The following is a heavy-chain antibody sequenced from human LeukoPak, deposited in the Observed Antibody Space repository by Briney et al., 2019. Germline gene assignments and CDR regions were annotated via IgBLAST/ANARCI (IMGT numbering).Heavy chain of an antibody. CDR2: ISGSGGRT. D-gene: IGHD2-2*01. CDR3: ARDEDIVVVPAATDPPYYYYGMDV. CDR1: GFTFSNYA. V-gene: IGHV3-23*01. J-gene: IGHJ6*02. Sequence: PGASLRLSCAASGFTFSNYAMSWVRQAPGKGLEWVLGISGSGGRTYSAHSAKGRFTISRDNSKNTLYLQMNSLRAEDTAVYYFARDEDIVVVPAATDPPYYYYGMDVWGQRTTVAVSS.